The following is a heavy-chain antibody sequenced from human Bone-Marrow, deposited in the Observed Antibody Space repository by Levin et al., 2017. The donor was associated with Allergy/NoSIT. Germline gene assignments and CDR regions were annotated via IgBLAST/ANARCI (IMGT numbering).Heavy chain of an antibody. CDR1: GYTFTTYG. CDR3: ARDGDFGGHFDY. V-gene: IGHV1-18*01. Sequence: GESLKISCKASGYTFTTYGFSWVRQAPGQGLEWMGGISTYTGNVNYAQKFQGRVTLTTDTATNTAYMELNSLTSDDTAVYYCARDGDFGGHFDYWGQGTLVTVSS. J-gene: IGHJ4*02. CDR2: ISTYTGNV. D-gene: IGHD4-17*01.